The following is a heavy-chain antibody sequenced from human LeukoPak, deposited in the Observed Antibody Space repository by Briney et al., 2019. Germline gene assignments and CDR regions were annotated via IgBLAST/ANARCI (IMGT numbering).Heavy chain of an antibody. V-gene: IGHV3-23*01. Sequence: GGTLRLSCAASGFTFSSYGMSWVRQAPAKGLEWVSAISGSGGSTYYADSVKGRFTISRDNSKNTLYLQMNSLISEDTAVYYCAKDLSYGGNRGFDYWGQGTLVTVSS. CDR2: ISGSGGST. J-gene: IGHJ4*02. CDR1: GFTFSSYG. CDR3: AKDLSYGGNRGFDY. D-gene: IGHD4-23*01.